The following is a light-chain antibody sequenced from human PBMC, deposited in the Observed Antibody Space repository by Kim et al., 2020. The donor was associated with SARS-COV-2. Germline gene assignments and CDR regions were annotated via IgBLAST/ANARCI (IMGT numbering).Light chain of an antibody. J-gene: IGLJ7*01. V-gene: IGLV2-8*01. CDR2: EVN. Sequence: QSALTQPPSASGSPGQSVTISCTGTSSDVGGHGYVSWYQQHPGKAPKLIIYEVNKRPSGVPDRFSGSKSGTTASLTVSGLQADDEASYYCASYADTNKGLFGGGTQLTVL. CDR1: SSDVGGHGY. CDR3: ASYADTNKGL.